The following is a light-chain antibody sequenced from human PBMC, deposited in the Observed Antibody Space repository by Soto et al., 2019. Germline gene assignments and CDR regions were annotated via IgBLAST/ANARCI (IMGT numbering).Light chain of an antibody. CDR1: QGIRND. V-gene: IGKV1-6*01. J-gene: IGKJ4*01. CDR3: LQDYNYPLT. Sequence: AIQMTQSPSSLFASVGDRVTITCRASQGIRNDLGWYQQKPGKAPKLLIYATSNLQSGVPSRFSGSGSGTDFTLTISSLHPEDFATYYCLQDYNYPLTFGGGTKVEIK. CDR2: ATS.